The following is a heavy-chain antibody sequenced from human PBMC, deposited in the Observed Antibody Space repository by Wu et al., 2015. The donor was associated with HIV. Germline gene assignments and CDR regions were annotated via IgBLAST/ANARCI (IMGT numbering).Heavy chain of an antibody. J-gene: IGHJ2*01. CDR2: INPNSGDT. Sequence: QVQLGQSGAEVKKPGASVKVSCKASGYTFTGYSIHWVRQSPGQGLEWMGWINPNSGDTNYAQKFQGRVTMTRDTSISTAYMELSRLTSNDTAIYYCARGYSGYDSSWYFDLWGLAPWSLSPQ. CDR1: GYTFTGYS. CDR3: ARGYSGYDSSWYFDL. V-gene: IGHV1-2*02. D-gene: IGHD5-12*01.